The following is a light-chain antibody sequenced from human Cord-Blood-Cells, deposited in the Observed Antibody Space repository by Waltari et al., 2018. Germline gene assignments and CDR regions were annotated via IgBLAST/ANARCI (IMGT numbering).Light chain of an antibody. Sequence: DIQMTQSPSSLYAAVGDRVTITCRASQSISSYLNWYQQKPGKAPKLLIYAASSLQSGVPSMFSGSGSGTDFTLTISSLQPEDFATYYCQQSYSTPYTFGQGTKLEIK. CDR2: AAS. CDR3: QQSYSTPYT. J-gene: IGKJ2*01. CDR1: QSISSY. V-gene: IGKV1-39*01.